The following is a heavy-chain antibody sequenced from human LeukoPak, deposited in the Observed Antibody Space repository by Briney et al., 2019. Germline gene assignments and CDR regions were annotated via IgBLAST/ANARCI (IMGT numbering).Heavy chain of an antibody. J-gene: IGHJ4*02. CDR1: GGSISGYF. Sequence: SETLSLTCNVSGGSISGYFWSWIRQPAGKGLEWIGRIYTSGSTDYNPSLKSRVTISLDSSENRFSLKLTSVTAADTAVYYCAREAPGGSGWTYFDYWGQGSLVTVSS. CDR3: AREAPGGSGWTYFDY. V-gene: IGHV4-4*07. D-gene: IGHD6-19*01. CDR2: IYTSGST.